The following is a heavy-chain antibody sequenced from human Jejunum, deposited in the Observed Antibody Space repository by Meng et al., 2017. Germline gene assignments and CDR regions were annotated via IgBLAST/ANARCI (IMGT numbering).Heavy chain of an antibody. J-gene: IGHJ4*02. D-gene: IGHD3-10*01. CDR1: GFMFGDYA. CDR3: ARERGTITRIRGDIDY. V-gene: IGHV3-49*03. CDR2: IRAKAFGGTT. Sequence: GESLKISCTASGFMFGDYAMAWFRQAPGKGLDWVGFIRAKAFGGTTEYAASVKGRFFISRDDSKSITYLQMNSLKTDDTAVYYCARERGTITRIRGDIDYWGQGTLVTVSS.